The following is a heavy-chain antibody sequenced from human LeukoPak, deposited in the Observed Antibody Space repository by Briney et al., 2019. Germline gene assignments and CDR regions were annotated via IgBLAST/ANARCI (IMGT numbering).Heavy chain of an antibody. CDR3: AKDRTIGGLMGESTA. V-gene: IGHV3-23*01. Sequence: PGGSLRLSCAASGFIFSSYAMSWVRQAPGKGLEWVSVISGGGDTTYYADSVKGRFTISRDNAKNTLFLQMNSLRAEDTAVYFCAKDRTIGGLMGESTAWGRGTMVTISS. CDR1: GFIFSSYA. D-gene: IGHD3-16*01. J-gene: IGHJ3*01. CDR2: ISGGGDTT.